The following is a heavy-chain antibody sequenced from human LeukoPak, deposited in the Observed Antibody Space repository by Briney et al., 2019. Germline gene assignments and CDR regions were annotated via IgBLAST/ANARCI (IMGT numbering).Heavy chain of an antibody. CDR1: GFTFSSYG. CDR2: IWYDGSNK. D-gene: IGHD2-15*01. CDR3: ARAGLFCSGGSCYSFDY. J-gene: IGHJ4*02. V-gene: IGHV3-33*01. Sequence: PGGSLRLSCAASGFTFSSYGMHWVRQAPGKGLEWVAVIWYDGSNKYYADSVKGRFTISRDNAKNSLYLLMNSLTDEDTAVYYCARAGLFCSGGSCYSFDYWGQGTLVTVSS.